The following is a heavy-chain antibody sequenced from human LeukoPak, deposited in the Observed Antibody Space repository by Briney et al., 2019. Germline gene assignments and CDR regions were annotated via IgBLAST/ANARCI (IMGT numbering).Heavy chain of an antibody. Sequence: GGSLRLSCAASGFTFSIYAMSWVRQAPGKGLEWVSAISGSGGSTYYADSVKGRFTISRDNSKNTLYLQMNSLRAEDTAVYYCAKVIAVAGTWSWFDPWGQGTLVTVSS. J-gene: IGHJ5*02. D-gene: IGHD6-19*01. CDR1: GFTFSIYA. V-gene: IGHV3-23*01. CDR2: ISGSGGST. CDR3: AKVIAVAGTWSWFDP.